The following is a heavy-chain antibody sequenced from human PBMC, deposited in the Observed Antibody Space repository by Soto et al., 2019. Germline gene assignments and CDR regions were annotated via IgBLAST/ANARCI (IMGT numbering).Heavy chain of an antibody. Sequence: PSETLSLTCTVSGGSISGYYWSWIRQPPGKGLEWIGYIYYSGSTNYNPSLKSRVTISVDTSKNQFSLKLSSVTAADTAVYYCASYYDFWSGYYRGAFDIWGQGTMVTVSS. CDR1: GGSISGYY. V-gene: IGHV4-59*01. D-gene: IGHD3-3*01. CDR2: IYYSGST. J-gene: IGHJ3*02. CDR3: ASYYDFWSGYYRGAFDI.